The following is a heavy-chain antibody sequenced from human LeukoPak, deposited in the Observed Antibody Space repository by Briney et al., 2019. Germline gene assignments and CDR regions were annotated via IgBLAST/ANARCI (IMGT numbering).Heavy chain of an antibody. CDR2: METSGST. V-gene: IGHV4-61*02. D-gene: IGHD5-18*01. Sequence: SETLSLTCTVSGGSISSGSYYWSWIRQPAGKGLEWIGRMETSGSTNYNPSLKSRVTISVDTSKNQISLKLSSLTAADTAVYYCAREGGYSYGDAPLHFDNWGQGILVTVSS. CDR1: GGSISSGSYY. CDR3: AREGGYSYGDAPLHFDN. J-gene: IGHJ4*02.